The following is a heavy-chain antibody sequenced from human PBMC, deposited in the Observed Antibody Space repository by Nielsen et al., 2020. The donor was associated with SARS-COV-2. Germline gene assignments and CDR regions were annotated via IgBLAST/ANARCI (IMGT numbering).Heavy chain of an antibody. CDR1: GYTFTKYG. J-gene: IGHJ5*02. Sequence: ASVKVSCKASGYTFTKYGNSWVRQAPGQGLEWMGWISGNSDSAKYVKKFLGRVIMTTDTSTSTAYLEVRSLRSDDTAVYYCASSAPPSGFNWFDPWGQGTLATVSS. V-gene: IGHV1-18*04. CDR2: ISGNSDSA. D-gene: IGHD3-22*01. CDR3: ASSAPPSGFNWFDP.